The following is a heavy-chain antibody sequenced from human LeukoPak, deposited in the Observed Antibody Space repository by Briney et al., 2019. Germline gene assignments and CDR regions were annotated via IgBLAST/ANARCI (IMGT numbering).Heavy chain of an antibody. J-gene: IGHJ5*02. CDR2: IYHSGST. CDR1: GYSISSGYY. D-gene: IGHD3-22*01. CDR3: ARLSHDSSGYYYDFSNWFDP. Sequence: TSETLSLTCTVSGYSISSGYYWGWIRQPPGKGLEWIGSIYHSGSTYYNPSLKSRVTISVDTSKNQFSLKLSSVTAADTAVYYCARLSHDSSGYYYDFSNWFDPWGQGTLVTVSS. V-gene: IGHV4-38-2*02.